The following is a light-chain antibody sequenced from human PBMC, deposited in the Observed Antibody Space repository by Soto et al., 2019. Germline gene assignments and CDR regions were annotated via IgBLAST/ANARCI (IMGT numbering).Light chain of an antibody. J-gene: IGKJ5*01. CDR2: AVF. CDR1: QGISNY. V-gene: IGKV1-9*01. Sequence: DIQLTQSPSFLYASVGDRVTITCRASQGISNYLAWYQQKPGRATKLLIYAVFTLQAGAPSRFSGSGSGTEFTLTISRLQTEDCATYYFQQLGKYHITFGQGTRLETK. CDR3: QQLGKYHIT.